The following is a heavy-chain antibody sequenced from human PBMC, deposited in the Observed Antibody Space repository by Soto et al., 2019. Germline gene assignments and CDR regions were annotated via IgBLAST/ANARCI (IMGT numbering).Heavy chain of an antibody. J-gene: IGHJ5*02. CDR1: GGSTSSGGYY. D-gene: IGHD2-15*01. Sequence: QVQLQESGPRLVKPSQTLSLTCPVSGGSTSSGGYYWSWIRQYPGKGLEWIGFVYYSGSTYYNPSLKSRVIISGDTSKKQFSLKLSSVTAADTAVYYCARDAAFKWFDPLGQCTLVTVSS. V-gene: IGHV4-31*03. CDR3: ARDAAFKWFDP. CDR2: VYYSGST.